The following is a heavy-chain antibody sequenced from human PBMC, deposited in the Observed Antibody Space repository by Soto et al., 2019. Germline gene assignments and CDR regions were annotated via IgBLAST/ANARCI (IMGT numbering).Heavy chain of an antibody. Sequence: QVQLVQSGAEVKKPGSSVKVSCKASGGTFSSYAISWVRQAPGQGLEWLGGIIPIFGTANYPQKFQGRVTITADEAANTAYIALRNLRSQDTDDYSCARRGYWTNRECFGYWGQGTLVTVSS. CDR1: GGTFSSYA. CDR2: IIPIFGTA. D-gene: IGHD2-8*01. CDR3: ARRGYWTNRECFGY. J-gene: IGHJ4*02. V-gene: IGHV1-69*01.